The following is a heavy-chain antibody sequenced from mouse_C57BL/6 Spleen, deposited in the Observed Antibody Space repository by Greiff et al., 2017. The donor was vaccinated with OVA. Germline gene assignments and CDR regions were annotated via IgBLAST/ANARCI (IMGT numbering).Heavy chain of an antibody. CDR1: GYTFTTYP. V-gene: IGHV1-47*01. CDR3: ARLDDYDGSYAMDY. D-gene: IGHD2-4*01. Sequence: LQESGAELVKPGASVKMSCKASGYTFTTYPIEWMKQNHGKSLEWIGNFHPYNDDTKYNEKFKGKATLTVEKSSSTVYLELSRLTSDDSAVYYCARLDDYDGSYAMDYWGQGTSVTVSS. CDR2: FHPYNDDT. J-gene: IGHJ4*01.